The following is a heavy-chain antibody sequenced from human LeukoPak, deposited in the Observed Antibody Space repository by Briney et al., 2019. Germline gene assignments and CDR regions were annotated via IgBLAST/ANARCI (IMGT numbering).Heavy chain of an antibody. V-gene: IGHV3-23*01. CDR1: GFTFSSYA. CDR2: ISGSGGST. CDR3: AKCSGGSCYQEFDY. J-gene: IGHJ4*02. D-gene: IGHD2-15*01. Sequence: PGGSLRLSCAASGFTFSSYAMSWVRQAPGKGLEWVSAISGSGGSTYYADSVKGRLTISRDNSKNTLYLQMNSLRAEDTAVYYCAKCSGGSCYQEFDYWGQGTLVTVSS.